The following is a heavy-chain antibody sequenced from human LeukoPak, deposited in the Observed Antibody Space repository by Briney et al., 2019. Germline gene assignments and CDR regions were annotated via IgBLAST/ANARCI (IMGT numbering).Heavy chain of an antibody. D-gene: IGHD6-13*01. CDR3: ARGYSSSWDLSWFDP. Sequence: GASVKVSCKASGGTFSSYAISWVRQAPGQGLEWMGGIIPIFGTANYAQKFQGRVTITTDESTSTAYMELSSLRSEDTAVYYCARGYSSSWDLSWFDPWGQGTLVTVSS. CDR2: IIPIFGTA. V-gene: IGHV1-69*05. CDR1: GGTFSSYA. J-gene: IGHJ5*02.